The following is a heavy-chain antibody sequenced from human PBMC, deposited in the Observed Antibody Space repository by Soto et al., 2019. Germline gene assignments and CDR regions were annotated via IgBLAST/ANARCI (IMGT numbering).Heavy chain of an antibody. CDR1: GGTFSSYA. D-gene: IGHD2-2*01. CDR2: IIPIFGTA. J-gene: IGHJ6*02. CDR3: ASHSSLRGYCISTSCYGYYYGMDV. Sequence: QVQLVQSGAEVKKPGSSVKVSCKASGGTFSSYAISWVRQAPGQGLEWMGGIIPIFGTADYAQKFQGRGTTTAXEXPXTXXMELRSLRSEHTAVYYCASHSSLRGYCISTSCYGYYYGMDVWGQGTTVTVSS. V-gene: IGHV1-69*12.